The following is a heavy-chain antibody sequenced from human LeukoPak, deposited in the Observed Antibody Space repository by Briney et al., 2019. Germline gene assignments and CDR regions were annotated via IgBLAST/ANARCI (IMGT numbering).Heavy chain of an antibody. CDR2: IYYSGST. D-gene: IGHD3-16*02. CDR1: GGSISSYY. CDR3: ARGIADRYDYVWGSYRLCFDC. V-gene: IGHV4-59*01. J-gene: IGHJ4*02. Sequence: SETLSLTCTVSGGSISSYYWSWIRQPPGKGLEWIGYIYYSGSTNYNPSLKSRVTISVDTSKNQFSLKLSSVTAADTAVYYCARGIADRYDYVWGSYRLCFDCWGQGTLVTVSS.